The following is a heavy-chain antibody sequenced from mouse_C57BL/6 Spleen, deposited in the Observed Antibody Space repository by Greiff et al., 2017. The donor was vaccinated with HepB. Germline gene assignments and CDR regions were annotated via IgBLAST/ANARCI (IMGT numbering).Heavy chain of an antibody. J-gene: IGHJ1*03. D-gene: IGHD1-1*01. CDR2: IDPANGNT. CDR1: GFNIKNTY. Sequence: EVKLMESVAELVRPGASVKLSCTASGFNIKNTYMHWVKQRPEQGLEWIGRIDPANGNTKYAPKFQGKATITADTSSNTAYLQLSSLTSEDTAIYYCARSTTVVSYWYFDVWGTGTTVTVSS. V-gene: IGHV14-3*01. CDR3: ARSTTVVSYWYFDV.